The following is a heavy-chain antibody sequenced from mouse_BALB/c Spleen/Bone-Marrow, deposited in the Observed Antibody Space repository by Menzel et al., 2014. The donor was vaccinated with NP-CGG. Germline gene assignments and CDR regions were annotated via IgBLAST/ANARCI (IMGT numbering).Heavy chain of an antibody. Sequence: VQLQQSGPGLVQPSQNLSITCTVSGFSLNSHGVHWVRQSPGKGLEWLGVIWRGGSTDYNAAFMSRLSITKDNSKSQVFFKMNSLQADDAAIYYCAKNRDVGVVDYWGQGTTLTVSS. V-gene: IGHV2-5*01. CDR1: GFSLNSHG. J-gene: IGHJ2*01. CDR2: IWRGGST. D-gene: IGHD3-1*01. CDR3: AKNRDVGVVDY.